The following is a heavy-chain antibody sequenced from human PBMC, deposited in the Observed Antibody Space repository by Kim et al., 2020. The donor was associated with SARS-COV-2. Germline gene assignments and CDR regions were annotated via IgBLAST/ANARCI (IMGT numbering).Heavy chain of an antibody. CDR2: INHSGST. CDR1: GGSFSGYY. CDR3: ARGKTPPFIDSSGYRY. D-gene: IGHD3-22*01. V-gene: IGHV4-34*01. Sequence: SETLSLTCAVYGGSFSGYYWSWIRQPPGKGLEWIGEINHSGSTNYNPSLKSRVTISVDTSKNQFSLKLSSVNAADTAVYYCARGKTPPFIDSSGYRYWGQGTLVTVSS. J-gene: IGHJ4*02.